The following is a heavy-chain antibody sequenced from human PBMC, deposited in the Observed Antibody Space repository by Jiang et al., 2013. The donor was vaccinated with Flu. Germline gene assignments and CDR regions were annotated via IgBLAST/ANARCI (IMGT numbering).Heavy chain of an antibody. D-gene: IGHD2-2*02. CDR2: INYSGRT. CDR3: ARAPLGFCDTTACYRYFDY. J-gene: IGHJ4*02. V-gene: IGHV4-61*01. CDR1: GASVSSDSYY. Sequence: PGLVKPSETLSLTCTVSGASVSSDSYYWSWIRQPPGKGLEWIGYINYSGRTNYNPSLKGRVTISVHTSKNQFSLKLSSVTAADMAVYFCARAPLGFCDTTACYRYFDYWGQGNLVT.